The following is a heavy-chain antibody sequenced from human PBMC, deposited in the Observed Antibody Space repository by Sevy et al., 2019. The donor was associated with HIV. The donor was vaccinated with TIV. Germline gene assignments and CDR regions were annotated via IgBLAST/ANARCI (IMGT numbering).Heavy chain of an antibody. Sequence: GGSLRLSCAASGFTFSSYAMSWVRQAPGKGLEWVSAISGSGGSTSYANSVKGRFTISRDNSKNTLYLQMNSRGAEDTAVYYCAKGSGSYSTWGQGTLVTVSS. V-gene: IGHV3-23*01. CDR2: ISGSGGST. CDR1: GFTFSSYA. J-gene: IGHJ5*02. D-gene: IGHD3-10*01. CDR3: AKGSGSYST.